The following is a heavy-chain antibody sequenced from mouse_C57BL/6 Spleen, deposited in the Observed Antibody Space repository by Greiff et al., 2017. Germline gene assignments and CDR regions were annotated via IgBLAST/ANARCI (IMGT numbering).Heavy chain of an antibody. CDR2: IYPRSGNT. D-gene: IGHD1-1*01. V-gene: IGHV1-81*01. CDR3: ARCYYGRSYPYAMDD. CDR1: GYTFTSYG. Sequence: QVQLQQSGAELARPGASVKLSCKASGYTFTSYGISWVKQRTGQGLEWIGEIYPRSGNTYYNEKFKGKATLTADNSSSTAYMELRSLTSEDSAVYFCARCYYGRSYPYAMDDWGQGTSVTVSS. J-gene: IGHJ4*01.